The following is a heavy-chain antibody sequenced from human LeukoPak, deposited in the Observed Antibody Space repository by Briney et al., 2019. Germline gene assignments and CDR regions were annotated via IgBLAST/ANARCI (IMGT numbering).Heavy chain of an antibody. J-gene: IGHJ4*02. D-gene: IGHD3-22*01. V-gene: IGHV4-34*01. CDR1: GGSFSGYY. Sequence: PSETLSLTCAVYGGSFSGYYWSWIRQPPGKGLEWIGEINHSGSTNYNPSLKSRVTISVDTSKNQFSLKLSSVTAADTAVYYCARANSSGYIFDYWGQGTLVTVSS. CDR3: ARANSSGYIFDY. CDR2: INHSGST.